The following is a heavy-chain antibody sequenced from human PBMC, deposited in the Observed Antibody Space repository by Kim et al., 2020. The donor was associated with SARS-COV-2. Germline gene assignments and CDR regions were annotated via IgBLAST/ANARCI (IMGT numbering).Heavy chain of an antibody. J-gene: IGHJ4*02. V-gene: IGHV5-51*01. Sequence: SFQGQVTISADKSISTAYLQWSSLKASDTAMYYCARLGYSSSLGYFDYWGQGTLVTVSS. CDR3: ARLGYSSSLGYFDY. D-gene: IGHD6-13*01.